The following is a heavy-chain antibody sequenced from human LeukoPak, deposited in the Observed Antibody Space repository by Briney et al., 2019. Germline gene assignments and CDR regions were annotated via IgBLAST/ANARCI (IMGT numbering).Heavy chain of an antibody. D-gene: IGHD2-15*01. CDR3: ASLGSGYCSGGSCSIDY. V-gene: IGHV3-21*01. CDR1: GFTFSSYS. Sequence: PGGSLRLSCAASGFTFSSYSMNWVRQAPGKGLEWVSSISSSSSYIYYADSVKGRFTISRDNAKNSLYLQMNSLRAEDTAVYYCASLGSGYCSGGSCSIDYWGQGTLVTVFS. J-gene: IGHJ4*02. CDR2: ISSSSSYI.